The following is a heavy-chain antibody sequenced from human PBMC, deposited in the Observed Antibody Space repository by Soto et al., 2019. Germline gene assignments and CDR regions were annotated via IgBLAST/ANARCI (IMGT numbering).Heavy chain of an antibody. V-gene: IGHV3-23*01. D-gene: IGHD2-2*01. J-gene: IGHJ1*01. Sequence: GGSLRLSCEASGITFSRYDMSWVRQAPGKGLEWVSAINGGRSFYGDSVEGRFTVSRDNSKNTLYLQMNSLRVEDTAIYYCATHARALWGGGTLVTAPS. CDR1: GITFSRYD. CDR3: ATHARAL. CDR2: INGGRS.